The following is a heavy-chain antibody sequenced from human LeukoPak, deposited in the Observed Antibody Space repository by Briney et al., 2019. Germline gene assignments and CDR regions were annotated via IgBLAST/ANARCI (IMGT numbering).Heavy chain of an antibody. Sequence: GESLKISCKGSGYSFTNFWIGWVRQMPGRGLEWMGIIYPGDSNNRYSPSFQGQVTISDDKSVSTAYLQWGSLKASDTAMYYCARRRAVAGTYYFDNWGPGTLVTVSS. CDR2: IYPGDSNN. J-gene: IGHJ4*02. CDR1: GYSFTNFW. CDR3: ARRRAVAGTYYFDN. D-gene: IGHD6-19*01. V-gene: IGHV5-51*01.